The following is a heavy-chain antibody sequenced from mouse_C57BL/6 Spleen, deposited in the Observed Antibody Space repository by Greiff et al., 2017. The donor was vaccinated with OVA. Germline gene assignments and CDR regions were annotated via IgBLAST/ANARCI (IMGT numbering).Heavy chain of an antibody. V-gene: IGHV1-52*01. Sequence: VQLQQPGAELVRPGSSVKLSCKASGYTFTSYWMPWVKQRPIQGLEWIGNIDPSDSDTHYNQKFKDKATLTVDKSSSTAYMQLSSLTSEDSAVYDCARGYYGGSSAFFAYWGQGTLVTVSA. J-gene: IGHJ3*01. CDR3: ARGYYGGSSAFFAY. CDR1: GYTFTSYW. D-gene: IGHD1-1*01. CDR2: IDPSDSDT.